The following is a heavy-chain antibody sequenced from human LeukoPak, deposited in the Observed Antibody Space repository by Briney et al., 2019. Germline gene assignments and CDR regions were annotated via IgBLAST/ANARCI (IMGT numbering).Heavy chain of an antibody. V-gene: IGHV3-9*01. CDR2: ISWNSGSI. CDR3: EKDAWGSYGGAKYFQH. CDR1: GFTFDDYA. Sequence: SLRLSCAASGFTFDDYAMHWVRQAPGKGLEWVSGISWNSGSIGYADSVKGRFTISRDNAKNSLYLQMNSLRAEDTALYYCEKDAWGSYGGAKYFQHWGQGPWVTVSS. J-gene: IGHJ1*01. D-gene: IGHD1-26*01.